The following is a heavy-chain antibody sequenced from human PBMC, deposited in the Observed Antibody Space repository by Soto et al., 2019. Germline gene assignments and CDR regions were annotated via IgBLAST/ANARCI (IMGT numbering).Heavy chain of an antibody. CDR3: ARGVGYCSGGKCNSPGCYFDY. J-gene: IGHJ4*02. V-gene: IGHV4-34*01. D-gene: IGHD2-15*01. CDR1: GGSFSGYY. CDR2: ISHRGVT. Sequence: PSETLSLTCAVYGGSFSGYYWSWIRRPPGKGLEWIGEISHRGVTNYSPSLKSRVTMSVDTSKNQFSLRLSSVTAADTAMYYCARGVGYCSGGKCNSPGCYFDYWGQGIQVTVSS.